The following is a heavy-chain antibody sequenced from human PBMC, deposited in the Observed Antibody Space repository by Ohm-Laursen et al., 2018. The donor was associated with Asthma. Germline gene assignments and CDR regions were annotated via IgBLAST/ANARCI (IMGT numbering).Heavy chain of an antibody. Sequence: SLRLSCAASGFTFSSYAMHWVRQAPGKGLEYVSAISSNGGSTYYADSVKGRFTISRDNSKNTLYLQMNSLSAEDTAVYYCARPVTTRTDDAFDIWGQGTMVTVSS. V-gene: IGHV3-64*04. J-gene: IGHJ3*02. CDR3: ARPVTTRTDDAFDI. CDR2: ISSNGGST. CDR1: GFTFSSYA. D-gene: IGHD4-17*01.